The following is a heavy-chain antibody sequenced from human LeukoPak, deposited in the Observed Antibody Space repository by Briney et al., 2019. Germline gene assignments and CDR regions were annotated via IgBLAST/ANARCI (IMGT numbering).Heavy chain of an antibody. CDR2: SRNKANSYTT. CDR1: GFTFSDHY. Sequence: GGSLRLSCAASGFTFSDHYMAWVRQAPGKGLEWVGRSRNKANSYTTEYAASVKGRFTISRDDSKNSLYLQMNSLKTEDTAVYYCATSGSGAFDIWGQGTMVTVSS. CDR3: ATSGSGAFDI. V-gene: IGHV3-72*01. J-gene: IGHJ3*02. D-gene: IGHD1-26*01.